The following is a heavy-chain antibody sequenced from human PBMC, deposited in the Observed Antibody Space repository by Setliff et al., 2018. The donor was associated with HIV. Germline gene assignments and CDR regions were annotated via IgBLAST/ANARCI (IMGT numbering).Heavy chain of an antibody. Sequence: ASVKVSCKPSGYTFTAYGFSWVRQAPGQGLEWMGWISTYSDETSYAQRLQGRVTMTTDTSTSTAYMELRRLTFDDTAVYYCARDVEHMMDVWGQGTTVTVSS. CDR3: ARDVEHMMDV. J-gene: IGHJ6*02. V-gene: IGHV1-18*01. CDR2: ISTYSDET. CDR1: GYTFTAYG.